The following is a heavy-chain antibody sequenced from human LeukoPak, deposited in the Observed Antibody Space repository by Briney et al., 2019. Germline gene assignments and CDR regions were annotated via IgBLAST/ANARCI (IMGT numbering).Heavy chain of an antibody. CDR3: ARKRVGATTDY. CDR2: IYYSGST. D-gene: IGHD1-26*01. V-gene: IGHV4-39*07. CDR1: GGSISSYY. Sequence: SETLSLTCTVSGGSISSYYWGWIRQPPGKGLEWIGSIYYSGSTYYNPSLKSRVTISVDTSKNQFSLKLSSVTAADTAVYYCARKRVGATTDYWGQGTLVTFSS. J-gene: IGHJ4*02.